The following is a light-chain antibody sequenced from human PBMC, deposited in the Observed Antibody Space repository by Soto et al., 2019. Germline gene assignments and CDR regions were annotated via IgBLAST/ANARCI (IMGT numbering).Light chain of an antibody. Sequence: EIVLTQSPATLSLSPGERATRSCRASQSVGSSLAWYQQKPGQAPRLLIFDASTRATGIPDRFTGSGSGTDFTLTISRLEPEDFAVYYCQLYGASPKTFGQGTKVDIK. CDR2: DAS. CDR1: QSVGSS. CDR3: QLYGASPKT. J-gene: IGKJ1*01. V-gene: IGKV3-20*01.